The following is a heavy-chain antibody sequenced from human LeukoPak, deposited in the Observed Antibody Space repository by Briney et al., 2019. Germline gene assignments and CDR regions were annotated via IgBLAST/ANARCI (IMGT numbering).Heavy chain of an antibody. V-gene: IGHV1-69*13. J-gene: IGHJ6*02. CDR3: ARAGGYSYGYWTRYPGYYYGMDV. CDR1: GGTFSSYA. Sequence: SVKVSCKASGGTFSSYAISWVRQAPGQGLEWTGGIIPIFGTANYAQKFQGRVTITADESTSTAYMELSSLRSEDTAVYYCARAGGYSYGYWTRYPGYYYGMDVWGQGTTVTVSS. CDR2: IIPIFGTA. D-gene: IGHD5-18*01.